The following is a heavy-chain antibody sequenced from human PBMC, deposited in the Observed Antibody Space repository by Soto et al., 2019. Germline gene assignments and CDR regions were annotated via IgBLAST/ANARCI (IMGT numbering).Heavy chain of an antibody. CDR1: GYSFTSLD. CDR2: MQPSSGRT. CDR3: ARGVTAGVDY. Sequence: QVKLVQSGAEVREPGASVKVSCKASGYSFTSLDINWVRQTTGQGLEWMGWMQPSSGRTGYAQKFQGRVTMTRDTSINTAYRDLSSLTSDDTAFYYCARGVTAGVDYGGHGTLVTVSS. D-gene: IGHD1-26*01. V-gene: IGHV1-8*01. J-gene: IGHJ4*01.